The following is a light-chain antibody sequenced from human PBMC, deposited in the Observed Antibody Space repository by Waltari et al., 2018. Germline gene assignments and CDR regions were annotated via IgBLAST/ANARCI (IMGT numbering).Light chain of an antibody. CDR2: RAS. J-gene: IGKJ2*01. V-gene: IGKV3-20*01. Sequence: EIVLTQSPGTLSLSPGERATLSCRASQRVSRNYLAWYHQKPGQDPRLLISRASSRATGIPDRFSGSGSGTDFTLAISSLQAEDVAVYYCHQYYTTPYTFGQGTKLEIK. CDR1: QRVSRNY. CDR3: HQYYTTPYT.